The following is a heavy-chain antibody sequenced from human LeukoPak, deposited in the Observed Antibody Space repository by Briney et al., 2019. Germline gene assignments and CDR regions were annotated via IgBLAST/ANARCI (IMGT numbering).Heavy chain of an antibody. V-gene: IGHV4-59*01. CDR3: ARKATGGYFDY. J-gene: IGHJ4*02. CDR1: GGSISSYY. CDR2: IYYSGST. D-gene: IGHD1-26*01. Sequence: SETLSLTCTVSGGSISSYYWSWIRQPPGKGLEWIGYIYYSGSTNYNPSLKSRVTISVDTSKNQFSLKLSSVTAADTAVYYCARKATGGYFDYWGQGTLVTVSS.